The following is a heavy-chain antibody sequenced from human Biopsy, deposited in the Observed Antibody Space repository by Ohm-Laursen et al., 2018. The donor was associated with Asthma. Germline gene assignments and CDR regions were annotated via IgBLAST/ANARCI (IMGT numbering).Heavy chain of an antibody. CDR2: ISFDGSNK. CDR1: AFTLLNHR. D-gene: IGHD1-26*01. J-gene: IGHJ4*02. CDR3: AKDVFPGWELRRGPDY. Sequence: SLRLCCLPFAFTLLNHRMHWLRQAPGKALDWVAVISFDGSNKNYTDSVKSRITISRDNSRNTLHLQMNSLRAEDTAVYYCAKDVFPGWELRRGPDYWGQGTLVTVSS. V-gene: IGHV3-30*18.